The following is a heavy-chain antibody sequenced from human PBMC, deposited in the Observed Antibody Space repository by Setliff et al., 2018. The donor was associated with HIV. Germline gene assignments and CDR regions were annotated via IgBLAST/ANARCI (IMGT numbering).Heavy chain of an antibody. CDR2: FYHSGST. D-gene: IGHD2-15*01. V-gene: IGHV4-59*12. Sequence: PSETLSLTCTVSGGSINTYYWTWIRQSPGKGLEWIGYFYHSGSTNYNPSLKSRVSISVGTSENQFSLKVNSVTAADTAVYYFAKELKSMVVGGRNRYFDLWGRGTLVTVSS. CDR3: AKELKSMVVGGRNRYFDL. CDR1: GGSINTYY. J-gene: IGHJ2*01.